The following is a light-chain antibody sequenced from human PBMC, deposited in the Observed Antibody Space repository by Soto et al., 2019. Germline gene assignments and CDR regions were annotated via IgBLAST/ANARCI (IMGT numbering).Light chain of an antibody. Sequence: EIVLTQSPDLLPVSPGERASLSCRASQSVGASLAWYQQKPGQAPRLLIYRISTRATGIPARFSGSGSGTEFTLTINSLQSEDFAVYYCQQHYQWPITFGQGTRLEIK. V-gene: IGKV3D-15*01. CDR1: QSVGAS. J-gene: IGKJ5*01. CDR3: QQHYQWPIT. CDR2: RIS.